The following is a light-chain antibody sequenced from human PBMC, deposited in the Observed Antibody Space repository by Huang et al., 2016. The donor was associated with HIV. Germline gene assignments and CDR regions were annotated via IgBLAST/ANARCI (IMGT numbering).Light chain of an antibody. CDR1: QSLVYNDGNTY. J-gene: IGKJ1*01. CDR2: KVY. Sequence: DVVMTQSPLSLPVTLGQPASISCRSSQSLVYNDGNTYLNWFQQRPGQSPMRLIYKVYNRDSGVPDRFSGSGSGTDCTLKISRVEGEDVGVYYCMQGIHWPPTFGQGTKVEIK. CDR3: MQGIHWPPT. V-gene: IGKV2-30*01.